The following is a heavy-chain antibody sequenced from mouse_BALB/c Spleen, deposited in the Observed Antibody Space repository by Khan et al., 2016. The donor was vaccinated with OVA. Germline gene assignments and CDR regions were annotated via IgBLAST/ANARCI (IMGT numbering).Heavy chain of an antibody. Sequence: EVELVESGGDLVKPEGSLKLSCAASGFTFSTYGMSWVRQTPDKRLEWVATISSGGSYTYYPDSVQGRFTISRDNAKNTLYLQMSSLKSEDTAMFYCARLAYYYDGEGFAYWGQGLWSLSLQ. J-gene: IGHJ3*01. CDR3: ARLAYYYDGEGFAY. V-gene: IGHV5-6*01. D-gene: IGHD1-1*02. CDR2: ISSGGSYT. CDR1: GFTFSTYG.